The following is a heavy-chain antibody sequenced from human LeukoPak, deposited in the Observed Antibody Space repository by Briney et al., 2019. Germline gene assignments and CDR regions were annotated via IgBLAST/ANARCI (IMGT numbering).Heavy chain of an antibody. CDR1: GYTFTSYH. Sequence: ASVKVSCKTSGYTFTSYHINWVRQATGQGLEWMGWMNPYSGDRGYAQKFQGRLSITSDTSISTACMDLSSLRSEDTAVYFCARTTSLTASGYDYWGQGTLVTVSS. J-gene: IGHJ4*02. V-gene: IGHV1-8*03. CDR3: ARTTSLTASGYDY. D-gene: IGHD4-17*01. CDR2: MNPYSGDR.